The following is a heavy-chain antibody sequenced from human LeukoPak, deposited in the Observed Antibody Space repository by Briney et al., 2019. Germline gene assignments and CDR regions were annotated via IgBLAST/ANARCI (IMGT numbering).Heavy chain of an antibody. CDR2: INHSGST. J-gene: IGHJ6*01. Sequence: SETLSLTCAVYGGSFSGYYWSWIRQPPGKGLEWIGEINHSGSTNYNPSLKSRVTISVDTSKNQFSLKLSSVTAADTAVYYCARESKHLGHHHYYSGMTVWGQLTTVTSSS. CDR3: ARESKHLGHHHYYSGMTV. CDR1: GGSFSGYY. V-gene: IGHV4-34*01. D-gene: IGHD1-26*01.